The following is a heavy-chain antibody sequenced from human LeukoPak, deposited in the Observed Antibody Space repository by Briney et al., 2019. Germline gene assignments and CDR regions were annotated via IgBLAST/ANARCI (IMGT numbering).Heavy chain of an antibody. V-gene: IGHV3-21*01. CDR1: GITFSNYS. CDR2: ISSSSVYI. CDR3: AVDSRVFSDAFDF. D-gene: IGHD3-22*01. Sequence: PGGSLRLSCAASGITFSNYSMNWVRQAPGKGLEWVSSISSSSVYIYYADLVKGRFTISRHNAKNSPYLQINSLIAEATGVNLCAVDSRVFSDAFDFWGQGTMVTVSS. J-gene: IGHJ3*01.